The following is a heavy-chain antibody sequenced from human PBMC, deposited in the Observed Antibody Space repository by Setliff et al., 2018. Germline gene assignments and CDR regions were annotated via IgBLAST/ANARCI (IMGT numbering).Heavy chain of an antibody. V-gene: IGHV4-39*01. D-gene: IGHD5-12*01. J-gene: IGHJ6*03. Sequence: SETLSLTCSVLGDSLSSGTQYWAWIRQPPGEGLEWIGNINYSGSTYYNPSLKSRVTMSVDASRNQVSLKVTSVTAEDTAVYYCAKVDIDYIMTRDNTWQYIFYMDVWGRGTTVTVSS. CDR2: INYSGST. CDR3: AKVDIDYIMTRDNTWQYIFYMDV. CDR1: GDSLSSGTQY.